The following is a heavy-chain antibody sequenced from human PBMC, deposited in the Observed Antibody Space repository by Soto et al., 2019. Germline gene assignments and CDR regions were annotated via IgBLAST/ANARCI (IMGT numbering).Heavy chain of an antibody. CDR1: GGSFSGYY. CDR3: ARGQPWRPYDIDY. D-gene: IGHD3-22*01. CDR2: INLSGST. V-gene: IGHV4-34*01. J-gene: IGHJ4*02. Sequence: SETLSLTCAVYGGSFSGYYWSWIRQPPGKGLEWIGEINLSGSTNYNPSLKSRVTISVDTSKNQFSLKLTSVTAADTAVYYCARGQPWRPYDIDYWGQGTLVTVSS.